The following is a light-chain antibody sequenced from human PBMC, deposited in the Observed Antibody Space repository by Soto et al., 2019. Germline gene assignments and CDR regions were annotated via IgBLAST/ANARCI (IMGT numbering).Light chain of an antibody. CDR2: EVS. J-gene: IGLJ3*02. CDR1: SSDVGGYNY. V-gene: IGLV2-14*01. CDR3: SSHTSCSTV. Sequence: QSVLTQPASVSGSPGQSITISCTGTSSDVGGYNYVSWYQQHPGKAPKLMIYEVSNRPSGVSNRFSGSKSGNTASLTISGLQAEDEADYYCSSHTSCSTVFGGGTKLTVL.